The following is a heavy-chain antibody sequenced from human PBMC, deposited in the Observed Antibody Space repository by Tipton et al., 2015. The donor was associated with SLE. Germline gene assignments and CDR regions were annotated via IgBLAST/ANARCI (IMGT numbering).Heavy chain of an antibody. D-gene: IGHD1-1*01. J-gene: IGHJ4*02. CDR1: GGSISSYY. V-gene: IGHV4-59*01. CDR3: AGGQLERRRFDY. CDR2: IYYSGST. Sequence: TLSLTCTVSGGSISSYYWSWIRQPPGKGLEWIGYIYYSGSTNYNPSLKSRVTISVDTSKNQFSLKLSSVTAADTAVYYCAGGQLERRRFDYWGQGTLVTASS.